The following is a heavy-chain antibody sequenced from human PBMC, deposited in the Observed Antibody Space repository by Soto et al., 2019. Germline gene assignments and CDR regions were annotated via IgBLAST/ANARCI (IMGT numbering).Heavy chain of an antibody. J-gene: IGHJ2*01. V-gene: IGHV4-59*01. CDR1: GGSLSSYY. D-gene: IGHD5-18*01. Sequence: QVQLQESGPGLVKPSETLSLTCTVSGGSLSSYYWSWIRQPPGKGLGWIGYIYYRGSTNYNPSLKSRVTISVDTSKNQFSLKLSSVTAADTAVYYCARSLYSYGYSSWYFDLWGRGTLVTVSS. CDR3: ARSLYSYGYSSWYFDL. CDR2: IYYRGST.